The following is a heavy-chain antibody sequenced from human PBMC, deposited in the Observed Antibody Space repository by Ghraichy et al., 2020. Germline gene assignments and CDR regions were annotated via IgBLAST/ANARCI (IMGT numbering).Heavy chain of an antibody. J-gene: IGHJ6*02. D-gene: IGHD6-19*01. CDR2: IKSKGSGGTT. V-gene: IGHV3-15*01. CDR3: FWVAVPGLLMGG. Sequence: GALNISCSVSGLTFSDAWMSWVRQVPGKGLEWVGRIKSKGSGGTTDFAAPVEGRFTISRDDSKNTLFLQMNCLNSEDTAVYYCFWVAVPGLLMGGWGQGTTVTVSS. CDR1: GLTFSDAW.